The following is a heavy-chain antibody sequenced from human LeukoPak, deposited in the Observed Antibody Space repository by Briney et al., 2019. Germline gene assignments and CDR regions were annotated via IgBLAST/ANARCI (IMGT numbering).Heavy chain of an antibody. D-gene: IGHD1-14*01. CDR3: ARVPARSRDNWFDP. CDR2: IYTSGST. J-gene: IGHJ5*02. Sequence: SETLSLTCTVSGGSISSGSYYWSWIRQPAGKGLEWIGRIYTSGSTNYNPSLKSRVTISVDTSKNQFSLKLSSVTAADTAVYYCARVPARSRDNWFDPWGQGTLVTVS. CDR1: GGSISSGSYY. V-gene: IGHV4-61*02.